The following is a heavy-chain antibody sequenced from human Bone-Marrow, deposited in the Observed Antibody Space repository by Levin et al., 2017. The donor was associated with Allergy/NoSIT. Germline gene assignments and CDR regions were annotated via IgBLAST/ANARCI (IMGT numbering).Heavy chain of an antibody. V-gene: IGHV4-39*07. CDR3: ARDTGPLASDLWSGVPYYFDY. CDR1: GGSISTSTYY. D-gene: IGHD3-3*01. CDR2: IYYSGST. J-gene: IGHJ4*02. Sequence: KSSETLSLTCSVSGGSISTSTYYWGWVRQPPGKGLEWIASIYYSGSTYYNPSLKSRVTISIDTSKNQFSLKLNSVTAADTAVYYCARDTGPLASDLWSGVPYYFDYWGQGTLVTVSS.